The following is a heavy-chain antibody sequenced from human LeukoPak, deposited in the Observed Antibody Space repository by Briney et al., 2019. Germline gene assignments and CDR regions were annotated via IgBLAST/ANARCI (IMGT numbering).Heavy chain of an antibody. CDR2: ISWNRGNI. Sequence: GGSLRLSCAASGFTFDDSAMHSARHLPGKGLEWVSGISWNRGNITYADCVKGRFTISRDNARNSLYLQMNSLRAEDTALYYCAKDYTAMVRGVDYWGQGTLVTVSS. CDR1: GFTFDDSA. CDR3: AKDYTAMVRGVDY. D-gene: IGHD5-18*01. J-gene: IGHJ4*02. V-gene: IGHV3-9*01.